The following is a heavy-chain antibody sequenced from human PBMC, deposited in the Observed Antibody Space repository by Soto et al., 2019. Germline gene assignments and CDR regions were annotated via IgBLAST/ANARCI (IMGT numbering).Heavy chain of an antibody. V-gene: IGHV4-59*08. Sequence: SETLSLTCTVSGGSISSYYWSWIRQPPGKGLEWIGYIYYSGSTNYNPSLKSRVTISVDTSKNQFSLKLSSVTAADTAVYYCARLERGETRQSGRLFGNLFGFDYWGQGTLVTVSS. CDR1: GGSISSYY. D-gene: IGHD3-10*01. CDR3: ARLERGETRQSGRLFGNLFGFDY. CDR2: IYYSGST. J-gene: IGHJ4*02.